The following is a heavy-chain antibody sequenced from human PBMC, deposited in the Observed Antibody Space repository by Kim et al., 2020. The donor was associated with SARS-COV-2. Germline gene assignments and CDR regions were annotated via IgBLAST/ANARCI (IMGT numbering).Heavy chain of an antibody. CDR3: AVAYGLDV. J-gene: IGHJ6*02. CDR1: GFTFGTYW. Sequence: GGSLRLSCAASGFTFGTYWMTWFRQAPGKGLEWVANIKEDASEKYYVDSVKGRFIISRDNDEKSLYLQMNRLRAEDSAVYYCAVAYGLDVWGQGTTVTVS. D-gene: IGHD5-12*01. CDR2: IKEDASEK. V-gene: IGHV3-7*01.